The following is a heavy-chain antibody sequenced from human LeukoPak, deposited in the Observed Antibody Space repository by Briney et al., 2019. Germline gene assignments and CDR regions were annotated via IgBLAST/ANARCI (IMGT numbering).Heavy chain of an antibody. Sequence: GGSLRLSCAASGFTFSSYWMSWVRQAPGKGLEWVSSISSSSDYIYYADSVKGRFTISRDNARNSLYLQMNSLRAEDTAVYYCARSRSVSNYKGMDVWGQGTTVTVSS. CDR3: ARSRSVSNYKGMDV. CDR1: GFTFSSYW. D-gene: IGHD5/OR15-5a*01. CDR2: ISSSSDYI. V-gene: IGHV3-21*01. J-gene: IGHJ6*02.